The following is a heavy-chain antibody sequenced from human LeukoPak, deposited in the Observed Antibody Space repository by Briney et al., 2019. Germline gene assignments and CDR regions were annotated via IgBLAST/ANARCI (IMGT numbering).Heavy chain of an antibody. J-gene: IGHJ4*02. Sequence: SETLSLTCAVYGVSFSGYYWSWIRQPAGKGLEWIGRIYTSGSTNYNPSLKSRVTISVDTSKNQFSLKLSSVTAADTAVYYCARGRPFFDYWGQGTLVTVSS. D-gene: IGHD3-16*01. CDR2: IYTSGST. CDR1: GVSFSGYY. V-gene: IGHV4-59*10. CDR3: ARGRPFFDY.